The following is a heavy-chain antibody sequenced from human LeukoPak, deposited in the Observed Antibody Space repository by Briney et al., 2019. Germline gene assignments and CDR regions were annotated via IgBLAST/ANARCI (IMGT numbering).Heavy chain of an antibody. Sequence: SETLSLTCAVYGGSFSGYYWSWIRQPPGKGLEWIGEINHSGSTNYNPSLKSRVTISVDTSKNQFSLKLSSVTAADTAVYYCARHIRGYYDNWGQGTLVTVSS. D-gene: IGHD2-2*02. J-gene: IGHJ4*02. CDR1: GGSFSGYY. CDR3: ARHIRGYYDN. CDR2: INHSGST. V-gene: IGHV4-34*01.